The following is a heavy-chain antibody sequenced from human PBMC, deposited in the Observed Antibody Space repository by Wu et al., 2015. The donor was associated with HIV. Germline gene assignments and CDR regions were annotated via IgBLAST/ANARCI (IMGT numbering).Heavy chain of an antibody. CDR2: VDPEDGET. J-gene: IGHJ3*02. D-gene: IGHD3-22*01. CDR1: GYTFTAYY. Sequence: EVQLVQSGAEVKKPGATAKISCKVSGYTFTAYYMHWVQQAPGKGLEWMGLVDPEDGETIYAENFQGRVTITADTSTDTAYMELSSLRSEDTAVYYCAIDSIGSAWAREGAFDIWGQGDNGHRLF. V-gene: IGHV1-69-2*01. CDR3: AIDSIGSAWAREGAFDI.